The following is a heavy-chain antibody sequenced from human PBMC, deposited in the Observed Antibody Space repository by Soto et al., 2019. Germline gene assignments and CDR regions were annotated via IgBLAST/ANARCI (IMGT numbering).Heavy chain of an antibody. D-gene: IGHD6-13*01. Sequence: QVQLVESGGGVVQPGRSLRLSCAASGFTFSSYGMHWVRQAPGKGLEWVAVISYDGSNKYYADSVKGRFTISRDNSKNPLYSQMNSLRAEDTAVYYCAKDNRTGYSSSWYDYWGQGTLVTVSS. J-gene: IGHJ4*02. CDR3: AKDNRTGYSSSWYDY. V-gene: IGHV3-30*18. CDR2: ISYDGSNK. CDR1: GFTFSSYG.